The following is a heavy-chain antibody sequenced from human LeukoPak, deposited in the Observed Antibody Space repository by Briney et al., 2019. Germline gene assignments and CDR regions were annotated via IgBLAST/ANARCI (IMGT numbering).Heavy chain of an antibody. CDR2: INPNSGGT. V-gene: IGHV1-2*02. CDR3: VRLYDWGRLDY. CDR1: GYTFTGYY. J-gene: IGHJ4*02. Sequence: ASVKVSCKTSGYTFTGYYLFWVRQAPGQGLEWMGWINPNSGGTNYAQKFQGRVTMTGGTSIRTAYMELSRLTSDDTAVYYCVRLYDWGRLDYWGQGTLVAVSS. D-gene: IGHD3-9*01.